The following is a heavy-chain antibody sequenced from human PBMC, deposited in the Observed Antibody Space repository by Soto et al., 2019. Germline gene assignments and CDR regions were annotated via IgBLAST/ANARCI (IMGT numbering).Heavy chain of an antibody. Sequence: VSVKVSCKAPGYTFTSYAMHWVRQAPGQRLEWMGWINAGNGNTKYSQKFQGRVTITRDTSASTAYMELSSLRSEDTAVYYCARDVSGWYYFDYWGQGTLVTVSS. CDR1: GYTFTSYA. V-gene: IGHV1-3*01. CDR3: ARDVSGWYYFDY. J-gene: IGHJ4*02. D-gene: IGHD6-19*01. CDR2: INAGNGNT.